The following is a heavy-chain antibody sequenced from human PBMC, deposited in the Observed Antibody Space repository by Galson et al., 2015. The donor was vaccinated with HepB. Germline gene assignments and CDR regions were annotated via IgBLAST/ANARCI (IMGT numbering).Heavy chain of an antibody. V-gene: IGHV4-59*01. Sequence: SETLSLTCTVSGGSISSYSWSWVRQPPGKGLEWIGYISYSGSTNYNPSLKSRVTISVDTSKNQFSLRLSSVTAADTAVYYCARELTSYASYYFDYWGQGALVIVSS. J-gene: IGHJ4*02. CDR2: ISYSGST. CDR3: ARELTSYASYYFDY. CDR1: GGSISSYS. D-gene: IGHD5-18*01.